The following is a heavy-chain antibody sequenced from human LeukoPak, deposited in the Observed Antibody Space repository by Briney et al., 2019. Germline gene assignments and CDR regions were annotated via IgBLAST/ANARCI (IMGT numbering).Heavy chain of an antibody. J-gene: IGHJ6*02. CDR3: ARHYYDSSGYPYYYYYGMDV. V-gene: IGHV4-59*08. D-gene: IGHD3-22*01. CDR1: GGSLSSYY. CDR2: IYYSGST. Sequence: SETLSLTCTVSGGSLSSYYWSWIRQPPGKGLEWIGYIYYSGSTNYNPSLKSRVTISVDTSKNQSSLKLSSVTAADTAVYYCARHYYDSSGYPYYYYYGMDVWGQGTTVTVSS.